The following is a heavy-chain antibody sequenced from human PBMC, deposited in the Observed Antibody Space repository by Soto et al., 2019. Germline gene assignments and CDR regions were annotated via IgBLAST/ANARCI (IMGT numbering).Heavy chain of an antibody. Sequence: SQTLSLTCAISVDSVSSNSAAWNWIRQSPSRGLEWLGRTYYRSKWYNDYAVSVKSRITINPDTSKNQFSLQLNSVTPEDTAVYYCARVLAATGKYYYYGMDVWGQGTTVTVSS. V-gene: IGHV6-1*01. CDR3: ARVLAATGKYYYYGMDV. CDR2: TYYRSKWYN. D-gene: IGHD1-1*01. CDR1: VDSVSSNSAA. J-gene: IGHJ6*02.